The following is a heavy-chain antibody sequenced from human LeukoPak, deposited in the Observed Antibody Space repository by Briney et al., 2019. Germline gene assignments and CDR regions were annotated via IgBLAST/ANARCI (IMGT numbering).Heavy chain of an antibody. Sequence: ASVKVSCKASGYTFTGQDMRWVRQAPGQGFEWMGWINPNTGATNYAQKFQGRATMTRDTTINTAYMELTSLTSDDTAVYYCASYPRYSSSPPFDYWGQGTMVTVSP. CDR1: GYTFTGQD. CDR2: INPNTGAT. D-gene: IGHD6-6*01. J-gene: IGHJ4*02. V-gene: IGHV1-2*02. CDR3: ASYPRYSSSPPFDY.